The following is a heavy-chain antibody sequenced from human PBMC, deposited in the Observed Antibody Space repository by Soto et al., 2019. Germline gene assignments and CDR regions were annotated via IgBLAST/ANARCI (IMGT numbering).Heavy chain of an antibody. D-gene: IGHD3-22*01. CDR3: ARGLDYYDSSGYSTHFDY. V-gene: IGHV3-33*01. Sequence: QVQLVESGGGVVQPGRSLRLSCAASGFTFSSYGMHWVRQAPGKGLEWVAVIWYDGSNKYYADSVKGRFTISRDNSKNALYLQMNSLRAEDTAVYYCARGLDYYDSSGYSTHFDYWGQGTLVTVSS. CDR2: IWYDGSNK. CDR1: GFTFSSYG. J-gene: IGHJ4*02.